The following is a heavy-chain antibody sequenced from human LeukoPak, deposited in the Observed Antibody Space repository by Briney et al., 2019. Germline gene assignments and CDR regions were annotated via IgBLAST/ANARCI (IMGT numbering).Heavy chain of an antibody. CDR2: IYYSGST. CDR1: GGSISSSSYY. Sequence: PSETLSLTCTVSGGSISSSSYYWGWIRQPPGKGLEWIGSIYYSGSTYYNPSLKSRVTISVDTSKNQFSLKLSSVTAADTAVYYRASLYCGGDCYPAANDAFDIWGQGTMVTVSS. CDR3: ASLYCGGDCYPAANDAFDI. J-gene: IGHJ3*02. V-gene: IGHV4-39*01. D-gene: IGHD2-21*02.